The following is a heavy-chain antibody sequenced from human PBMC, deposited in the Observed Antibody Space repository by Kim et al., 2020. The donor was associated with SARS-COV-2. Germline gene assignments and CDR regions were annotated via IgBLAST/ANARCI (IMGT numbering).Heavy chain of an antibody. V-gene: IGHV3-7*04. D-gene: IGHD6-13*01. J-gene: IGHJ4*02. CDR2: GSDK. Sequence: GSDKCKVDSVKGRITISRDNAKNSLYLQMTNLRAEDTAVYYCARGSRGDYWGQGTLVTVSS. CDR3: ARGSRGDY.